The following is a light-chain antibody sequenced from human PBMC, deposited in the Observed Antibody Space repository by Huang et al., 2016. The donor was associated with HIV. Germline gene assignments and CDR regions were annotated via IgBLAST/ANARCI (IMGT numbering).Light chain of an antibody. CDR1: QSVSTW. J-gene: IGKJ1*01. CDR3: QQYNSIPWT. CDR2: EAS. Sequence: DIRMTQSSSTLSASVGDRVTIACRASQSVSTWLAWYQQKPGRAPNLLIYEASTLESGVPSRFSGGGSGTAFTLTISGLQPDDFATYYCQQYNSIPWTFGQGTKVEV. V-gene: IGKV1-5*03.